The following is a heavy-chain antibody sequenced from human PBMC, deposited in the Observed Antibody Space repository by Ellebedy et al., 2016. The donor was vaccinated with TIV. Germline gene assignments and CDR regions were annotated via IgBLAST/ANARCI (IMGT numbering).Heavy chain of an antibody. D-gene: IGHD2-21*02. V-gene: IGHV4-59*01. J-gene: IGHJ4*02. CDR3: SRGNVVTAIDF. CDR2: IYGSGTT. CDR1: GGSFGSYY. Sequence: SETLSLTXTDSGGSFGSYYWSWIRQPPGEGLEWIGYIYGSGTTNYNPSLTSRVTMSVDMSKNQISLRLNSVTAADTAVYYCSRGNVVTAIDFWGPGTLVTVSS.